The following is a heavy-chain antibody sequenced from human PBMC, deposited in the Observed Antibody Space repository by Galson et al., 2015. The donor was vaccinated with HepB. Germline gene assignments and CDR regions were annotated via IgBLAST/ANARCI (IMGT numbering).Heavy chain of an antibody. J-gene: IGHJ4*02. D-gene: IGHD6-19*01. V-gene: IGHV3-48*01. CDR2: ISSSSSTI. Sequence: SLRLSCAASGFTFSSYSVNWVRQAPGKGLEWVSYISSSSSTIYYADSVKGRFTISRDNAKNSQYLQMNSLRAEDTAVYYCVRDTVADPFDYWGQGTLVAVSS. CDR1: GFTFSSYS. CDR3: VRDTVADPFDY.